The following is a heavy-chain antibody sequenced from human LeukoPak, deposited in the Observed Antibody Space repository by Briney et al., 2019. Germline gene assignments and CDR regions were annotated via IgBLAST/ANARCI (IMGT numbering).Heavy chain of an antibody. J-gene: IGHJ4*02. CDR1: GFTFGDYA. CDR3: TRAPHPRCSSSGCYLDY. V-gene: IGHV3-49*04. D-gene: IGHD2-2*01. CDR2: IQAKAYGGAT. Sequence: GRSLRLSCSTSGFTFGDYAMSWVRQAPGKGLEWVGLIQAKAYGGATEYAAPVKGRFSISRDDSQSIANLQMNDLKTEDTAVYYCTRAPHPRCSSSGCYLDYWGQGTLVTVSS.